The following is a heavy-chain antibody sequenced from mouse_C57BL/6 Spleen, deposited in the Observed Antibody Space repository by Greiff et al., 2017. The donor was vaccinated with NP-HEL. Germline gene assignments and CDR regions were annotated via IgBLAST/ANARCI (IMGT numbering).Heavy chain of an antibody. CDR1: GYTFTDYY. D-gene: IGHD3-2*02. CDR2: INPNNGGT. V-gene: IGHV1-26*01. CDR3: ARDSSGYWYFDV. J-gene: IGHJ1*03. Sequence: VQLQQSGPELVKPGASVKISCKASGYTFTDYYMNWVKQSHGKSLEWIGDINPNNGGTSYNQKFKGKATLTVDKSSSTAYMELRSLTSEDSAVYYCARDSSGYWYFDVWGTGTTVTVSS.